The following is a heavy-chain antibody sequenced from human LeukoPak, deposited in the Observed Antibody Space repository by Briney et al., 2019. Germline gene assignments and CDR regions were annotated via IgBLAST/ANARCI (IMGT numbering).Heavy chain of an antibody. CDR2: IYYSGST. D-gene: IGHD2-15*01. CDR1: GGSISSSSYY. Sequence: SETLSLTCTVSGGSISSSSYYWGWIRQPPGKGLEWIGSIYYSGSTYYNPSLESRVTISVDTSKNQFSLKLSSVTAADTAVYYCARRRYCSGGSCYDYWGQGTLVTVSS. CDR3: ARRRYCSGGSCYDY. V-gene: IGHV4-39*01. J-gene: IGHJ4*02.